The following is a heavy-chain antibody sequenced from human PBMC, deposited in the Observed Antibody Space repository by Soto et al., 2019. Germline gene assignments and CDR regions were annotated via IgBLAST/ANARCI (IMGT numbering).Heavy chain of an antibody. D-gene: IGHD4-4*01. CDR1: GYSFISYG. J-gene: IGHJ4*02. CDR3: VTDYMRGRDY. Sequence: QLVQSGADVRIPGASMRISCKTSGYSFISYGIHWVRQAPGLRPEWMGWINAGPGDTQYSQSFQGRVTITRDTSASTVYMQMRSLKIEDTSMYYRVTDYMRGRDYWRQGTSVTVSA. CDR2: INAGPGDT. V-gene: IGHV1-3*01.